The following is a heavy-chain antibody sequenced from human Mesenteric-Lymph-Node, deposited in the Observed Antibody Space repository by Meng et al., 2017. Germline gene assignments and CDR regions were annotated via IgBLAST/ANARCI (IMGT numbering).Heavy chain of an antibody. J-gene: IGHJ4*02. CDR3: ARVDYYDSSGYYWIDY. Sequence: QVQLGVSGAEVNKPGGSVKGSCKASGYTFTSYAMNWVRQAPGQGLEWMGWINTNTGNPTYAQGFTGRFVFSLDTSVSTAYLQISSLKAEDTAVYYCARVDYYDSSGYYWIDYWGQGTLVTVSS. D-gene: IGHD3-22*01. CDR1: GYTFTSYA. V-gene: IGHV7-4-1*02. CDR2: INTNTGNP.